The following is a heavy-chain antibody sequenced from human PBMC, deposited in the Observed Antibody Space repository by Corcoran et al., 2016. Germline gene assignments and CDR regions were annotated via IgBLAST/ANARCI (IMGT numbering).Heavy chain of an antibody. D-gene: IGHD6-19*01. CDR1: GYTFTSYA. Sequence: QVQLVQSGTEVKKPGASVKVSCKASGYTFTSYAIHWVRQAPGQSLEWMGWINAGTGNTKYSQHFQGRVSITMDTSATIAYMELSSLRSEDTAVYYCARNRATVSDSLWFDPWGQATLVIVSS. CDR3: ARNRATVSDSLWFDP. V-gene: IGHV1-3*01. J-gene: IGHJ5*02. CDR2: INAGTGNT.